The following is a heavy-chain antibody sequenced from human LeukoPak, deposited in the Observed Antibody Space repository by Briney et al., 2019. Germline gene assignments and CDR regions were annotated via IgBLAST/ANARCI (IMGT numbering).Heavy chain of an antibody. Sequence: GGSLRLSCAASGLTFSSFGMHWVRQAPGKGLEWVAFIRYDRDNKYYADCVKGRFTISRDNSKNTLYRQMSNLRVEETAVYCCAKDFRWSFDYWGQGTLVTVSS. J-gene: IGHJ4*02. CDR3: AKDFRWSFDY. CDR1: GLTFSSFG. V-gene: IGHV3-30*02. D-gene: IGHD2-15*01. CDR2: IRYDRDNK.